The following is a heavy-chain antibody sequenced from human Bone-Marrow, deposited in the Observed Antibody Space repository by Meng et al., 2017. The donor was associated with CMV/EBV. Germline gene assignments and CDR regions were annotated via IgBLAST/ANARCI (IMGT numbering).Heavy chain of an antibody. D-gene: IGHD2-8*01. Sequence: GESLKISCAASGFTVSSNYMSWVRQAPGKGLEWVSVIYSGGSTYYADSVKGRFTISRDNSKNTLYLQMNSLRAEDTAVYYCASPRIRSRTYGDDAFDIWGQGTMVTVSS. J-gene: IGHJ3*02. CDR3: ASPRIRSRTYGDDAFDI. CDR2: IYSGGST. V-gene: IGHV3-53*01. CDR1: GFTVSSNY.